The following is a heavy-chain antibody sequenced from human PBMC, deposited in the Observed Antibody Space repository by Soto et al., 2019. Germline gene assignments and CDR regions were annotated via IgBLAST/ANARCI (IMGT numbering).Heavy chain of an antibody. CDR2: IYPGDSDT. J-gene: IGHJ6*02. D-gene: IGHD5-12*01. CDR3: VRNRLRHYYYGMDG. V-gene: IGHV5-51*01. CDR1: GYSFANYW. Sequence: PGESLKISCQGSGYSFANYWIAWVRQMPGKGLEWVGVIYPGDSDTRYSPSFRGQVTISADKSISHVYLQWSSLKASDTAMYYCVRNRLRHYYYGMDGWGQGTTVTVS.